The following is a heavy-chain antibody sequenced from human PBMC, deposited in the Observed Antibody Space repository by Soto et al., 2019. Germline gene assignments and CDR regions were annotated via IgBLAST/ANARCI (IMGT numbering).Heavy chain of an antibody. CDR1: GFTFSSYG. Sequence: QVQLVESWGGVVQPGRSLRLSCAASGFTFSSYGMHWVRQAPGKGLEWVAVIWYDGSKKYYADSVKGRFTISRDNSKNTLYLQMNSLRAEDTDVYYCARDCAGYSSGWYQRGVFDYWGQGTLVTVSS. V-gene: IGHV3-33*01. CDR3: ARDCAGYSSGWYQRGVFDY. CDR2: IWYDGSKK. J-gene: IGHJ4*02. D-gene: IGHD6-19*01.